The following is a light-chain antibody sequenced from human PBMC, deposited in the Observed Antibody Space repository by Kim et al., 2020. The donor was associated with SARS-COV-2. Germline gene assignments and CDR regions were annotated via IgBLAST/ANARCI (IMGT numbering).Light chain of an antibody. CDR3: QQINNYPRIT. J-gene: IGKJ5*01. CDR2: GGS. V-gene: IGKV1-9*01. Sequence: STGERVPITSRASQGIISYLAWYQQEPGKAPKLLIYGGSTLQSGVPSRSSGGRSGTEFTLTISSLQPEDFATYYCQQINNYPRITFGQGTRLEIK. CDR1: QGIISY.